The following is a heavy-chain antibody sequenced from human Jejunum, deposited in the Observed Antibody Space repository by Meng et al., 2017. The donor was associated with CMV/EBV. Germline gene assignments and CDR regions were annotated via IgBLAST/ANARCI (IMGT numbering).Heavy chain of an antibody. Sequence: SSSYYWGWIRQPPGRGLEWIASIYYSGSTYYNPSLKSRVSTSVDTSKNQFSLKLSSVTAADTAVYYCARALPYYYDSSGPYNWFDPWGQGTLVTVSS. V-gene: IGHV4-39*07. D-gene: IGHD3-22*01. CDR3: ARALPYYYDSSGPYNWFDP. CDR1: SSSYY. J-gene: IGHJ5*02. CDR2: IYYSGST.